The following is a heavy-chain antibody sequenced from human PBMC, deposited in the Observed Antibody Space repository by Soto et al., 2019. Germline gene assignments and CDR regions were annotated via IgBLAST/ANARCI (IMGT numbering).Heavy chain of an antibody. J-gene: IGHJ4*02. CDR2: ISSSSSYT. Sequence: QVQLVESGGGLVKPGGSLRLSCAASGFTFSDYYMSWIRQAPGKGLEWVSYISSSSSYTNYADSVKGRFTISRDNAKNSLYLQMNSPTAEDTAVYYCARSTATTSYFDYWGQGTLVTVSS. D-gene: IGHD4-17*01. CDR3: ARSTATTSYFDY. CDR1: GFTFSDYY. V-gene: IGHV3-11*05.